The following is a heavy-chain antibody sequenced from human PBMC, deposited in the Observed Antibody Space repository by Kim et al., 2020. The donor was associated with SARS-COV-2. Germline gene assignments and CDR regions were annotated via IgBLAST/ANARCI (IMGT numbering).Heavy chain of an antibody. CDR3: AKALITMVRGALSYGMDV. Sequence: GGSLRLSCAASGFTFSSYGMHWVRQAPGKGLEWVAVISYDGSNKYYADSVKGRFTISRDNSKNTLYLQMNSLRAEDTAVYYCAKALITMVRGALSYGMDVWGQGTTVTVSS. V-gene: IGHV3-30*18. D-gene: IGHD3-10*01. CDR1: GFTFSSYG. CDR2: ISYDGSNK. J-gene: IGHJ6*02.